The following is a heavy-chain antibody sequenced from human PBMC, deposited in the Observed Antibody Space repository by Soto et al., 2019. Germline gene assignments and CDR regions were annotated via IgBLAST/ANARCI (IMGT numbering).Heavy chain of an antibody. J-gene: IGHJ4*02. CDR1: GGTFSSYA. V-gene: IGHV1-69*01. CDR2: IIPIFGTA. D-gene: IGHD2-15*01. CDR3: AREGRNYGGSYRPYFDY. Sequence: QVQLVQSGAEVKKPGSSVKVSCKASGGTFSSYAISWVRQAPGQGLEWMGGIIPIFGTANHAQKFQGRVTITADESTSTAYMELSSLRSEDTAVYYCAREGRNYGGSYRPYFDYWGQGTLVTVSS.